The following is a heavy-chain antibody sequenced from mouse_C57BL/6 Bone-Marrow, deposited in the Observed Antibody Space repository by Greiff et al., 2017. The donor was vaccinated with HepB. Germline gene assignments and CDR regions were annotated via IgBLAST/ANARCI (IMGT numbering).Heavy chain of an antibody. CDR1: GFSLTSYG. D-gene: IGHD4-1*01. V-gene: IGHV2-5*01. CDR2: IWRGGST. J-gene: IGHJ4*01. Sequence: VQLQQSGPGLVQPSQSLSITCTVSGFSLTSYGVHWVRQSPGKGLEWLGVIWRGGSTDYNAAFMSRLSITKDNSKSQVFFKMNSLQADDTAIYYCAKPKLGHYYAMDYWGQGTSVTVSS. CDR3: AKPKLGHYYAMDY.